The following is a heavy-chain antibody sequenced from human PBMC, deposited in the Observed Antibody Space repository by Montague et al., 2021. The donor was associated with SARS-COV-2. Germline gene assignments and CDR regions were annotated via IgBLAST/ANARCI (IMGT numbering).Heavy chain of an antibody. CDR1: GFTFSSYN. CDR3: ARDPLDYGLWSSGSYYNAYYYYYGMDV. D-gene: IGHD3-10*01. Sequence: SLRLSCAASGFTFSSYNMNWVRQAPGKGLEWVSSISSSSYIYYADSVKGRFTISRDNARNSLYLQMNSLRAEDTAVYYCARDPLDYGLWSSGSYYNAYYYYYGMDVWGQGTTVTASS. CDR2: ISSSSYI. V-gene: IGHV3-21*01. J-gene: IGHJ6*02.